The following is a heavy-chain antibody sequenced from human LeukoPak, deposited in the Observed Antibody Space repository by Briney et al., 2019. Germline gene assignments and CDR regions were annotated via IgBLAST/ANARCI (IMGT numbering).Heavy chain of an antibody. J-gene: IGHJ6*02. CDR2: ISYGGSNK. D-gene: IGHD2-2*01. V-gene: IGHV3-30-3*01. Sequence: GGSLRLSCAASGFTFSSYAMHWVRQAPGKGLEWVAVISYGGSNKYYADSVKGRFTISRDNSKNTLYLQMNSLRAEDTAVYYCARDGKGLIPAAIPYYYYYGMDVWGQGTTVTVSS. CDR1: GFTFSSYA. CDR3: ARDGKGLIPAAIPYYYYYGMDV.